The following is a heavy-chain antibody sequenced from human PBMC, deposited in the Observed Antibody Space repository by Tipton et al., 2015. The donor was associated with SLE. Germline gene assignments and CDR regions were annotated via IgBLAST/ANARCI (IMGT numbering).Heavy chain of an antibody. CDR3: ARGGGAVAMASEY. J-gene: IGHJ4*02. Sequence: SLRLSCRASGFTFRDYAMYWVRQAPGKGLEGVAMIADDGINKSYGKTVRGRFSVSRDNSKNTVHLQMNALRTEDTALYYCARGGGAVAMASEYWGQGTLVTVSS. CDR2: IADDGINK. CDR1: GFTFRDYA. D-gene: IGHD6-19*01. V-gene: IGHV3-30*04.